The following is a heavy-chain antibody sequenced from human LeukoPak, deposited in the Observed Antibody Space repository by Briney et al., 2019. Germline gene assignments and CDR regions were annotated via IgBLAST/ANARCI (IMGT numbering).Heavy chain of an antibody. Sequence: GESLRISCKGSGYSFTSYWFSWVRQMPGKGLEWIGRIDPSDSYTNYSPSFQDHVTISADRPISTAYLQWSSLQASDTAIYYCARHSESYASSDYWGQGTLVTVSS. V-gene: IGHV5-10-1*01. CDR2: IDPSDSYT. J-gene: IGHJ4*02. CDR1: GYSFTSYW. CDR3: ARHSESYASSDY. D-gene: IGHD3-16*01.